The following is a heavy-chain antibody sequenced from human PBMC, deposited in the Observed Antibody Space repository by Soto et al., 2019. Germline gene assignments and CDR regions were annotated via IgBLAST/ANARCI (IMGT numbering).Heavy chain of an antibody. Sequence: EVQLLESGGNLVQPGGSLRLSCAASGFSFNSYTYGMSWVRQAPGKGLEWVSAISGSGGNTYYADSVEGRFTISRDNSKNTLYLQMNTLRAEDTAVYYCARTRGAWYYFDYWGQGSLVTVSS. CDR3: ARTRGAWYYFDY. CDR1: GFSFNSYTYG. CDR2: ISGSGGNT. D-gene: IGHD2-21*01. V-gene: IGHV3-23*01. J-gene: IGHJ4*02.